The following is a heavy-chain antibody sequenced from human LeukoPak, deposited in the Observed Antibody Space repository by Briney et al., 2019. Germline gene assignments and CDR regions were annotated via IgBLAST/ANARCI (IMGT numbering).Heavy chain of an antibody. CDR1: GASISSSNW. D-gene: IGHD6-19*01. J-gene: IGHJ6*04. CDR3: ARAVAVAGTVYGLDV. V-gene: IGHV4-4*02. Sequence: PSETLSLTCAVSGASISSSNWWTWVRQPPGKGLEWTGEISHSGSTNYNPSLKSRVTISVDKSKNQFSLRLSSVTAADTAVYYCARAVAVAGTVYGLDVWGKGTTVTASS. CDR2: ISHSGST.